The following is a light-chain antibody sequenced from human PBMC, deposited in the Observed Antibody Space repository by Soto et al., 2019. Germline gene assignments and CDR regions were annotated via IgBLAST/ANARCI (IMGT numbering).Light chain of an antibody. CDR3: QSYDSSLSVVV. CDR2: GNN. J-gene: IGLJ2*01. V-gene: IGLV1-40*01. CDR1: SSNIGAGYD. Sequence: QSVLTQPPSVSGAPGQRVTISCTGSSSNIGAGYDVHWYQQLPGRAPKLLIYGNNNRPSGVPDRISGSKSGTSGSLVITGLQAEDEADYYCQSYDSSLSVVVFGGGTKVTVL.